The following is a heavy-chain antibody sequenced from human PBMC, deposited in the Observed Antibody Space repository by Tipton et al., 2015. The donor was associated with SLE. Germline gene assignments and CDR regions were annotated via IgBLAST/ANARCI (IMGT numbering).Heavy chain of an antibody. D-gene: IGHD2-2*01. CDR2: ISGSGGST. CDR3: ARGVVVPARSFDY. Sequence: SLRLSCAASGFTFSSYAMSWVRQAPGKGLEWVSAISGSGGSTYYADSVKGRFTISRDNSKNTLYLQMNSLRAEDTAVYYCARGVVVPARSFDYWGQGTLVTVSS. V-gene: IGHV3-23*01. CDR1: GFTFSSYA. J-gene: IGHJ4*02.